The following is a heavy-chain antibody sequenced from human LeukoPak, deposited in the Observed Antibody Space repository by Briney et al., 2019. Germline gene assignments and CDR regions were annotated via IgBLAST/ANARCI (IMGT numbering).Heavy chain of an antibody. D-gene: IGHD4-17*01. J-gene: IGHJ6*04. CDR3: ARGGLNYGDYKYYYYYGMDV. CDR1: AFTLRRYH. Sequence: GDSQRLSCAPSAFTLRRYHMHSVPHTPEQDLERVSAIGTAGDPYYPVSVKGRFTISRENAKNSLYLQMNSLRAGDTAVYYCARGGLNYGDYKYYYYYGMDVWGKGTTVTVSS. V-gene: IGHV3-13*05. CDR2: IGTAGDP.